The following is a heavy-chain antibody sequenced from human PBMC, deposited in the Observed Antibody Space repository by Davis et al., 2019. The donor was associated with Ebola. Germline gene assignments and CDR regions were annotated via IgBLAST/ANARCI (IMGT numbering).Heavy chain of an antibody. D-gene: IGHD3-10*01. V-gene: IGHV4-30-4*01. CDR1: GGSLSSGDYY. J-gene: IGHJ6*03. CDR3: ARDTDITMVRGVKTNYYTDV. Sequence: SETLSLTCTVSGGSLSSGDYYWSWIRQSPGKGLEWIGYIYDSGSMYYSPSLDYNPSLKSRVTISVDRSKNQFSLKMSSVTVADTAVYYCARDTDITMVRGVKTNYYTDVWGKGTTVTVSS. CDR2: IYDSGSMYYSPSL.